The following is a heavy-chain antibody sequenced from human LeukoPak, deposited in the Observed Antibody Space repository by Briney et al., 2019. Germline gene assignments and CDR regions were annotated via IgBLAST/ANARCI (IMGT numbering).Heavy chain of an antibody. CDR2: VTRSGRT. CDR1: GFTFSSYA. V-gene: IGHV3-23*01. CDR3: AKGSSPKDY. D-gene: IGHD6-13*01. J-gene: IGHJ4*02. Sequence: GGSLRLSCAASGFTFSSYAMTWVRQAPEKGLEWVSTVTRSGRTYYADSVKGRFTISRDNSKDTVFLQMSSLRAEDTAVYYCAKGSSPKDYWGQGTLVTVSS.